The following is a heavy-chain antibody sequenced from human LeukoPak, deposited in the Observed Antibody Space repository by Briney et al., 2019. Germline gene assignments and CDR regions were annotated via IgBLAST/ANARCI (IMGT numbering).Heavy chain of an antibody. Sequence: GGSLRLSCAAPGFTFSSYSMNWVRQAPGKGLEWVSSISSSSSYIYYADSVKGRFTISRDNAKNSLYLQMNSLRAEDTAVYYCARGSIVGADYFDYWGQGTLVTVSS. J-gene: IGHJ4*02. CDR2: ISSSSSYI. CDR3: ARGSIVGADYFDY. D-gene: IGHD1-26*01. CDR1: GFTFSSYS. V-gene: IGHV3-21*01.